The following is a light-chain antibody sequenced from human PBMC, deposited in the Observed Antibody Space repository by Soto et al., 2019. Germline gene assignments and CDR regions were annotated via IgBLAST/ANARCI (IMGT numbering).Light chain of an antibody. CDR3: QQRSNWPIT. Sequence: EIVLTQSADTLSLSPGERGTPSFRASQSVGTYLAWYQQKPDQSPRLLMFDVSNRATGIPARFSGSGSGTDFTLTISSLEPEDFGVYYCQQRSNWPITFGQGTRLEIK. J-gene: IGKJ5*01. CDR1: QSVGTY. V-gene: IGKV3-11*01. CDR2: DVS.